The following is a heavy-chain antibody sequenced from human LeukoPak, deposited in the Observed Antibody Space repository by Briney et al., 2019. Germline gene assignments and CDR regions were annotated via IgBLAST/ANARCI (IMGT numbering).Heavy chain of an antibody. J-gene: IGHJ4*02. V-gene: IGHV3-23*01. D-gene: IGHD6-19*01. CDR3: ARDDIAVGGPDFDY. CDR2: ISGSGGST. CDR1: GFTFSSYA. Sequence: GGSLRLSCAASGFTFSSYAMSWVRQAPGEGLEWVSAISGSGGSTYYADSVKGRFTISRDNSKNTLYLQMNSLRAEDTAVYYCARDDIAVGGPDFDYWGQGTLVTVSS.